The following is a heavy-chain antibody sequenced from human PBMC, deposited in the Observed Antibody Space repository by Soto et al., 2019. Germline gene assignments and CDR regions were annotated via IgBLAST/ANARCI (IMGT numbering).Heavy chain of an antibody. J-gene: IGHJ6*02. D-gene: IGHD3-3*01. Sequence: ASVKVSCKASGYTFTSYGISWVRQAPGQGLEWMGWISAYNGNTNYAQKLQGRVTMTTDTSTSTAYMELRSLRSDDTAVYYCARVCAPTGYDFWSGYYLGEPRPTNMDVWGQGTTVTVSS. CDR3: ARVCAPTGYDFWSGYYLGEPRPTNMDV. V-gene: IGHV1-18*04. CDR2: ISAYNGNT. CDR1: GYTFTSYG.